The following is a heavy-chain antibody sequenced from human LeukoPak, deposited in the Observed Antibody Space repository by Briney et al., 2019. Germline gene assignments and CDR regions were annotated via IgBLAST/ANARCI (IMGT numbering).Heavy chain of an antibody. V-gene: IGHV4-61*02. D-gene: IGHD5-18*01. CDR3: ARGLKSGYSYGSWFDP. Sequence: PSQTLSLTRTVSGGSISSGSYYWSWIRQPAGKGLEWIGRIYTSGSANYNPSLKSRVTISVDTSKNQFSLKLSSVTAADTAVYYCARGLKSGYSYGSWFDPWGQGTLVTVSS. CDR2: IYTSGSA. CDR1: GGSISSGSYY. J-gene: IGHJ5*02.